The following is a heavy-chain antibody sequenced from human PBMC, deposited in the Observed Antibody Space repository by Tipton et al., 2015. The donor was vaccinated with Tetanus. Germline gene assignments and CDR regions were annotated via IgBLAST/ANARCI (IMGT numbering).Heavy chain of an antibody. CDR3: GRAPNRKARAYDY. V-gene: IGHV1-69*01. J-gene: IGHJ4*02. D-gene: IGHD1-14*01. Sequence: QSGAEVKKPGSSVKVSCKASGGTFTNYALSWVRQAPGQGLEWVGGITPIFGTTNSAPKFQGRVTITADESTNTAFMELSSLRSEDTAVYYCGRAPNRKARAYDYWGQGTQIPVSS. CDR1: GGTFTNYA. CDR2: ITPIFGTT.